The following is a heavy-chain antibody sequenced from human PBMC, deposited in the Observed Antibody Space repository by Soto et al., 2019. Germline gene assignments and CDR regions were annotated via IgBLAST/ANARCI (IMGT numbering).Heavy chain of an antibody. D-gene: IGHD5-18*01. V-gene: IGHV1-46*01. CDR1: GYSFTSYY. CDR3: ARASETAMGVYGLAV. J-gene: IGHJ6*02. Sequence: ASVKVSCKASGYSFTSYYMHWVRQAPGQRPEWMGVIDPRGGTTTYTQKLQGRLRSTRDTSTSTLYMDLSSLRPDDTAVYFCARASETAMGVYGLAVWGQGTSVTVSS. CDR2: IDPRGGTT.